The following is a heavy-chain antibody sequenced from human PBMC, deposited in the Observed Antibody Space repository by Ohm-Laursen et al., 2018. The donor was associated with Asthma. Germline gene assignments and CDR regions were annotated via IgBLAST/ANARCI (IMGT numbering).Heavy chain of an antibody. CDR3: VKDTGFSGSFDAFHF. J-gene: IGHJ3*01. V-gene: IGHV3-9*01. CDR1: GFTLDDFA. Sequence: RSLRLSCSASGFTLDDFALHWVRQAPGKGLEWVSGINWNGDTTGYADSVRGRFTISRDNAKKSLYLQMDSLRDEDTALYHCVKDTGFSGSFDAFHFWGPGTNVIVSS. D-gene: IGHD5-12*01. CDR2: INWNGDTT.